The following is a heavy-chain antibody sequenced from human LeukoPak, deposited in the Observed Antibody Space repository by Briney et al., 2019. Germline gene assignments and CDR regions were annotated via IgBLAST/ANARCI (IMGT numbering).Heavy chain of an antibody. V-gene: IGHV3-9*01. CDR1: GFTFDDYA. CDR3: AKDICSGGSCYLHY. CDR2: ISWNSGSI. J-gene: IGHJ4*02. D-gene: IGHD2-15*01. Sequence: GGSLRLSCAASGFTFDDYAMHWVRHAPGKGLEWVSGISWNSGSIGYADSVKGRFTISRDNAKNSLYLQMNSLRAEDTALYYCAKDICSGGSCYLHYWGQGTLVTVSS.